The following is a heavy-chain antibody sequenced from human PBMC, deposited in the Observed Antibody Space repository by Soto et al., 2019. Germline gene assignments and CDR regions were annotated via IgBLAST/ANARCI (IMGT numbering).Heavy chain of an antibody. V-gene: IGHV3-66*01. J-gene: IGHJ6*02. D-gene: IGHD6-19*01. CDR1: GFTVSSNY. Sequence: GGSLRLSCAASGFTVSSNYISWVRQAPGKGLEWVSLIYTGGGTYYADSVRGRFTISRDNSKNTLYLQMNSLRAEDTAVYYCGKIAVAGTLGYYYYGMDVWGQGTAVTVSS. CDR3: GKIAVAGTLGYYYYGMDV. CDR2: IYTGGGT.